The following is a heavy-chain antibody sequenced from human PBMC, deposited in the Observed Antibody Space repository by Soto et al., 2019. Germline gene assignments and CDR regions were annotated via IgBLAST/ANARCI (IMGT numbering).Heavy chain of an antibody. CDR3: ATDLQLELVRGFDP. CDR1: GGSISTANYY. CDR2: IYYTGST. J-gene: IGHJ5*02. V-gene: IGHV4-39*02. Sequence: SETLSLTCTVSGGSISTANYYWGWVRQSPGKGLEWIGSIYYTGSTYYNPSLKSRVTISVDTSKNQFSLQLSSVTAADSAVYYCATDLQLELVRGFDPWGQGTLVTVSS. D-gene: IGHD1-1*01.